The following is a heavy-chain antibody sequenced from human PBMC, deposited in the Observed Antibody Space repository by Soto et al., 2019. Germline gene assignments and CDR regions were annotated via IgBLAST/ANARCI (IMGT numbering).Heavy chain of an antibody. CDR2: IYYSGST. CDR3: AGILPADYYYMDV. CDR1: GGSISSSSYY. D-gene: IGHD2-15*01. V-gene: IGHV4-39*01. J-gene: IGHJ6*03. Sequence: PSETLSLTCTVSGGSISSSSYYWGWIRQPPGKGLEWIGSIYYSGSTYYNPSLKSRVTISVDTSKNQFSLKLSSVTAADTAVYYCAGILPADYYYMDVWGKGTTVTVSS.